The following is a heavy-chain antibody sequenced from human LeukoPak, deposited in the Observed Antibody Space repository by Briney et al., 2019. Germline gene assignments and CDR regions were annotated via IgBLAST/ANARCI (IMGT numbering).Heavy chain of an antibody. J-gene: IGHJ5*02. CDR1: GGSFSSSSYY. CDR2: IYYSGST. CDR3: ASHLNARFGDQNWFVP. V-gene: IGHV4-39*07. D-gene: IGHD3-10*01. Sequence: SETLSLTCTVFGGSFSSSSYYWGWIRQPPGKGLEWIGSIYYSGSTYYNPSLKSRVSIAVDTSKNQFSLKLRSVTAADTAVYYCASHLNARFGDQNWFVPWGQGTLVTVSS.